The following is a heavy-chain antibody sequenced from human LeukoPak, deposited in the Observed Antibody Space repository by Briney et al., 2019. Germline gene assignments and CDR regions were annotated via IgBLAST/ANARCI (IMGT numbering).Heavy chain of an antibody. CDR2: ISSSGGSS. CDR1: GFTFSSYA. D-gene: IGHD1-14*01. Sequence: GGSLRLSCAASGFTFSSYAMSWVRQAPGKGLEWVSPISSSGGSSFYADSVKGRFTISRDNSKNTLYLQMNSLRAEDTAVYYCARGWNHVAYWGQGTLVTVSS. CDR3: ARGWNHVAY. V-gene: IGHV3-23*01. J-gene: IGHJ4*02.